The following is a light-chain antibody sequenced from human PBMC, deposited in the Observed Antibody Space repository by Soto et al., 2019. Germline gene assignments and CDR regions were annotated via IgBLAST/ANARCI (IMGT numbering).Light chain of an antibody. V-gene: IGKV3D-15*01. Sequence: IVLTQSPATLSLSPGERATLSCRASQSVSSSYLAWYQQKPGQAPRLLIYGASTRATGIPARFSGSGSGTEFTLTISSLQSEDFAVYYCQQYNNWPPWTFGQGTKVDIK. CDR2: GAS. CDR3: QQYNNWPPWT. CDR1: QSVSSSY. J-gene: IGKJ1*01.